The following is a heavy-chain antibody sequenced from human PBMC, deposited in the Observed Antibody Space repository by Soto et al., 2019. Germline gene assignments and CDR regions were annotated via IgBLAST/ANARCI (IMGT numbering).Heavy chain of an antibody. Sequence: PGGSLRLSCAASGFTFNIYGMHWVRQAPDKGLEWVALISYDGSNQYYADSVKGRFTISRDNSKNTLFLQMNSLRADDTAVYYCARSQSGYYTLSPYYFDSWGQGTLVTVSS. J-gene: IGHJ4*02. CDR1: GFTFNIYG. CDR3: ARSQSGYYTLSPYYFDS. D-gene: IGHD3-3*01. V-gene: IGHV3-30*03. CDR2: ISYDGSNQ.